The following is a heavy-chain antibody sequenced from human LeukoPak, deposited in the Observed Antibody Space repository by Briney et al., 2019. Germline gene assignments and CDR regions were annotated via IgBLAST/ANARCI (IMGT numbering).Heavy chain of an antibody. CDR3: GRDMVYYDSSDRFDY. CDR2: IKKEGSKK. CDR1: GFTLSHYW. D-gene: IGHD3-22*01. V-gene: IGHV3-7*01. J-gene: IGHJ4*02. Sequence: GGSLILSCVSSGFTLSHYWMHWVRPAPRKGLEWVANIKKEGSKKCYADSVKGRLTISRDQADNSLYLQMSSRRAEDAAVYYCGRDMVYYDSSDRFDYWGQETLVSVSS.